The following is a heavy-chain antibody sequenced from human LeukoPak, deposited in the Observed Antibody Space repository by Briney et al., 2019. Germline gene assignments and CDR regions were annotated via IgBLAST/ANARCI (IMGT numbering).Heavy chain of an antibody. CDR3: ARSVKSRAKYDFWSGYYPYYFDY. CDR2: IYHSGST. J-gene: IGHJ4*02. CDR1: GGSISSGGYS. D-gene: IGHD3-3*01. V-gene: IGHV4-30-2*01. Sequence: PSQTLSLTCAVSGGSISSGGYSWSWIRQPPGKGLEWIGYIYHSGSTYYNPSLKSRVTISVDRSKNQFSLKLSSVTAADTAVYYCARSVKSRAKYDFWSGYYPYYFDYWGQGTLVTVS.